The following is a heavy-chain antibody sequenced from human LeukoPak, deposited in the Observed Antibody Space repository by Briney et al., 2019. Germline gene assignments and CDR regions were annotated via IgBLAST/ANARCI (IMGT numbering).Heavy chain of an antibody. CDR1: GYTFTGYY. CDR3: ARFPVAGTEKETDY. D-gene: IGHD6-19*01. CDR2: INPNSGGT. V-gene: IGHV1-2*02. Sequence: GASVKVSCKASGYTFTGYYMHWVRQAPGQGLEWMGWINPNSGGTNYAQKFQGRVTMTRDTSISTAYMELSRLRSDDTAVYYCARFPVAGTEKETDYWGQGTLVTVSS. J-gene: IGHJ4*02.